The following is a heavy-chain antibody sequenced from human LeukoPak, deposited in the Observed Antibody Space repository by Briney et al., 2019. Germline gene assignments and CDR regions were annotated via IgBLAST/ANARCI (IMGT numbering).Heavy chain of an antibody. CDR1: GGSISSYY. Sequence: SETLSLTCTVSGGSISSYYWSWIRQPPGKGLEWIGYIYYSGSTNYNPSLKSRVTISVDTSKNQFSLKLSSVTAADTAVYYCARGESEYSYGALFDYWGQGTLVTVSS. D-gene: IGHD5-18*01. CDR2: IYYSGST. CDR3: ARGESEYSYGALFDY. V-gene: IGHV4-59*01. J-gene: IGHJ4*02.